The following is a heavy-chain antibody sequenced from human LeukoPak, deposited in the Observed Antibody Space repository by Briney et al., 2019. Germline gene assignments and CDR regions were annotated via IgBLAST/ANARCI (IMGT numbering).Heavy chain of an antibody. CDR3: ATVELGASDF. D-gene: IGHD1-26*01. Sequence: PSETLSLTCTVSGGSINSYYWSWIRQPPGKGLEWIGYIHYSGSTNYNPSLKSRVTSQWTSKNQVSLKLSSVTAADTAVYYCATVELGASDFWGQGTMVTVSS. CDR1: GGSINSYY. J-gene: IGHJ3*01. V-gene: IGHV4-59*08. CDR2: IHYSGST.